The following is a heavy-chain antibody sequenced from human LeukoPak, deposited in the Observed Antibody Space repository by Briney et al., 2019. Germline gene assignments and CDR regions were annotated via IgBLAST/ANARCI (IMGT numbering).Heavy chain of an antibody. J-gene: IGHJ5*02. CDR2: IYHSGST. CDR3: ARDLSGSFPTGWFDP. Sequence: SETLSLTCTVSGYSINSNYFWGWIRRPPGKGLEWIGSIYHSGSTYYNPSLKSRVTISVDTSKNQFSLKLSSVTAADTAVYYCARDLSGSFPTGWFDPWGQGTLVTVSS. CDR1: GYSINSNYF. D-gene: IGHD1-26*01. V-gene: IGHV4-38-2*02.